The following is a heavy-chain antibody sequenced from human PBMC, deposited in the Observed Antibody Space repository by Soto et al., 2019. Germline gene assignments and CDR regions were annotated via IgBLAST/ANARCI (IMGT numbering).Heavy chain of an antibody. J-gene: IGHJ4*02. CDR2: IYYSEIT. D-gene: IGHD1-7*01. CDR3: ARDSSSWNYLV. Sequence: QVQLQESGPGLVKPSETLSLTCTVSGGSVSSGTYYWSWIRQPPGKGLEWIGYIYYSEITNYNPSLKRXXTXSXXTSKNQFSLKLTSVTAADTAVYYCARDSSSWNYLVWGQGTLITVSS. CDR1: GGSVSSGTYY. V-gene: IGHV4-61*01.